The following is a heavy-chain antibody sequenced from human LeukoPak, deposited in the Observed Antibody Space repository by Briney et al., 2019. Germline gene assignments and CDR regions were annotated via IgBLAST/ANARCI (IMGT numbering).Heavy chain of an antibody. CDR2: IYTIGST. CDR1: GCTISSYY. D-gene: IGHD6-13*01. Sequence: SETLSLTCTVSGCTISSYYWSWIRQPAGKGLEWIGRIYTIGSTNYNPSLKSRVTMSVDTSKQQFSLKPSSVTDANTAVYNCARDLGPNFVQNSIAAVGSDYWGQGTLVTVSS. V-gene: IGHV4-4*07. CDR3: ARDLGPNFVQNSIAAVGSDY. J-gene: IGHJ4*02.